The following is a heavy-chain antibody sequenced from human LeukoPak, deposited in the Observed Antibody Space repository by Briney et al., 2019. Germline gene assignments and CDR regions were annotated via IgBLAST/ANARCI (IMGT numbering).Heavy chain of an antibody. CDR1: GYTFTSYA. CDR2: INAGNGNT. Sequence: GASVKVSCKASGYTFTSYAMHWVRQAPGQRLEWMGWINAGNGNTKYSQKFQGRVTITRDTSASTAYMELSSLRSEDTAVHYCARGRLLLLRSNWFDPWGQGTLVTVSS. CDR3: ARGRLLLLRSNWFDP. V-gene: IGHV1-3*01. J-gene: IGHJ5*02. D-gene: IGHD2-15*01.